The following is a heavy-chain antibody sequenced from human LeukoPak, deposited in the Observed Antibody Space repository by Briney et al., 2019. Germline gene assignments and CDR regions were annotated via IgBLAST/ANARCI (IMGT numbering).Heavy chain of an antibody. CDR1: GGSISGSY. J-gene: IGHJ5*02. CDR2: IYVTGST. V-gene: IGHV4-4*07. Sequence: SETLSLTCSVSGGSISGSYWNWIRQPAGKALEWIGRIYVTGSTTYNPSLESRVTMSLDTSKNHFSLKLRSVTAADTAVYYCARDSGTTGEVKFDPWGQGTLVTVSS. D-gene: IGHD1-7*01. CDR3: ARDSGTTGEVKFDP.